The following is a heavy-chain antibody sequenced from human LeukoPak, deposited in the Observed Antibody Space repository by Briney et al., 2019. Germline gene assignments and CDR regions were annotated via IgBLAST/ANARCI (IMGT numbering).Heavy chain of an antibody. CDR1: GITLSNYG. CDR2: LSGSGGGT. D-gene: IGHD3-10*01. Sequence: GGSLRLSCAVSGITLSNYGMSWVRQAPGKGREWVAGLSGSGGGTKYADSVQGRFTISRDNPKNTLYLQMNSLRAEDTAVYFCAKRGVVIRVFLVGFHKEAYYFDSWGQGALVTVSS. V-gene: IGHV3-23*01. J-gene: IGHJ4*02. CDR3: AKRGVVIRVFLVGFHKEAYYFDS.